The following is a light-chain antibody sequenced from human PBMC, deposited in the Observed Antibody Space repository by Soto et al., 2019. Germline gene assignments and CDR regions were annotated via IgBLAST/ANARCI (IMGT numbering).Light chain of an antibody. CDR1: QSISSY. CDR3: QQSYSTPRT. J-gene: IGKJ1*01. Sequence: DIQMTQSPSSLSASVGDRVTITCRASQSISSYVNWFRQKPGKAPKLLIYAASSLQSGVPSRFSGSGSGTDFTLTISSLQPEDFATYYCQQSYSTPRTFGQGTKVEIK. CDR2: AAS. V-gene: IGKV1-39*01.